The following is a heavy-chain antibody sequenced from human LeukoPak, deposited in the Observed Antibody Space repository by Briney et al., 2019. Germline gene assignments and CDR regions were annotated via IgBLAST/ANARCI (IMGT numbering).Heavy chain of an antibody. Sequence: KPSETLSLTCTVSGGSISSYYWSWIRQPAGKGLEWIGRIYTSGSTNYNPSLKSRVTMSVDTSKNQFSLKLSSVTAADTAVYYCAREGVSSAAAGTGLFDYWGQGTLVTVSS. CDR2: IYTSGST. CDR1: GGSISSYY. D-gene: IGHD6-13*01. V-gene: IGHV4-4*07. J-gene: IGHJ4*02. CDR3: AREGVSSAAAGTGLFDY.